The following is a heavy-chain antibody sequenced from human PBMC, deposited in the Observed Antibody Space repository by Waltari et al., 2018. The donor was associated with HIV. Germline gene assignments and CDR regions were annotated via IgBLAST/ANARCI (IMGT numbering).Heavy chain of an antibody. D-gene: IGHD3-22*01. CDR2: TSFDGTNN. J-gene: IGHJ6*04. V-gene: IGHV3-30*01. CDR3: AKDRSGSLHYFYYYGMDV. CDR1: GFMFSGYV. Sequence: QVQLVESGGGVVRPGGSLRLSCSASGFMFSGYVLHWVRQAQGKGLEWVATTSFDGTNNYYAHSVKGRFTISRDKIKYILHLQMNSLKIEDMAVYYCAKDRSGSLHYFYYYGMDVWGKGTTVAVSS.